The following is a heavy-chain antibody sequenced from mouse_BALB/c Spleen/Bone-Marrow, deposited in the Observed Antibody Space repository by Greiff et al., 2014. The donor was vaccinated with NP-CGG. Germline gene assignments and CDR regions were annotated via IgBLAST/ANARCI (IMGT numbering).Heavy chain of an antibody. Sequence: EVKLVESGAELVKPGASVKLSCTASGFNIKDTYMHWVKQRPEQGLEWIGRIDPANGNTKYDPKFQGKATITADTSPNTAYLQLSSLTSGDTAVYYCARWLLPYGLDYWGQGTSVTVSS. V-gene: IGHV14-3*02. CDR1: GFNIKDTY. J-gene: IGHJ4*01. CDR3: ARWLLPYGLDY. D-gene: IGHD2-3*01. CDR2: IDPANGNT.